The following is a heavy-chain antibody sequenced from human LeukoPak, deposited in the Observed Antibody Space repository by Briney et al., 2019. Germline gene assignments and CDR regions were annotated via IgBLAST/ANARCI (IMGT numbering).Heavy chain of an antibody. J-gene: IGHJ3*02. V-gene: IGHV3-23*01. CDR1: GFTFSNYA. D-gene: IGHD2-15*01. CDR3: AKQGYCSGGSCYRSYAFDI. Sequence: GGSLRLSCAASGFTFSNYAMSWVRQAPGKGLEWVSTLSSSGGSTHYADSVKGRFTISRDNSKNTLYLQMNSLRADDTAVYYCAKQGYCSGGSCYRSYAFDIWGQGTMVTVSS. CDR2: LSSSGGST.